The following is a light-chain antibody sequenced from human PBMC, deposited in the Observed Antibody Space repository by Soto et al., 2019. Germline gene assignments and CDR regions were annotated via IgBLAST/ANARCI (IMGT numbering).Light chain of an antibody. CDR2: GNS. V-gene: IGLV1-40*01. J-gene: IGLJ2*01. Sequence: QLVLTQPPSVSGAPGQRVTISCTGSSSNIGAGYDVHWYQQLPGTAPKLLIYGNSNRPSGVPDRFSGSKSGTSASLAITGLQAEYEADYYCQSYDSSLSGLEVVFGGGTKLTVL. CDR3: QSYDSSLSGLEVV. CDR1: SSNIGAGYD.